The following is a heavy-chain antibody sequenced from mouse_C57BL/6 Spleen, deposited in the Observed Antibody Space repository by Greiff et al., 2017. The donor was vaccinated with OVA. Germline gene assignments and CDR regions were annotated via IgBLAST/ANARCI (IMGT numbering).Heavy chain of an antibody. CDR1: GYSFTGYF. CDR3: ARGSSPLYAMDY. V-gene: IGHV1-20*01. Sequence: EVQLQQSGPELVKPGDSVKISCKASGYSFTGYFMNWVMQSHGKSLEWIGRINPYNGDTFYNQKFKGKATLTVDKSSSTAHMELRSLTSEDSAVYYCARGSSPLYAMDYWGQGTSVTVSS. CDR2: INPYNGDT. D-gene: IGHD1-1*01. J-gene: IGHJ4*01.